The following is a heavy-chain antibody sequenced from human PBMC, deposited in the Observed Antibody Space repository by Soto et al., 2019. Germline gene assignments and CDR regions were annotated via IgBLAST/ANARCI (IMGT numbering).Heavy chain of an antibody. CDR2: MYYSGST. Sequence: NPSETLSLTCTVSGGSISSYYWSWIRQPPGKGLEWIGYMYYSGSTNYNPSLKSRVTISVDTSKNQFSLKLSSVTAADTAVYYCVGKNYDSSGYFDDSCQGILVTVAS. J-gene: IGHJ4*02. CDR1: GGSISSYY. V-gene: IGHV4-59*01. D-gene: IGHD3-22*01. CDR3: VGKNYDSSGYFDD.